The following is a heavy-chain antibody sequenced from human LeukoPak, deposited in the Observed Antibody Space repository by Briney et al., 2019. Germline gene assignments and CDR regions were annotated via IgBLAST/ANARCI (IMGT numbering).Heavy chain of an antibody. CDR2: IYYSGST. J-gene: IGHJ4*02. D-gene: IGHD6-19*01. V-gene: IGHV4-59*01. CDR3: ARNNAVSGAEDY. Sequence: SETLSLTCTVSGGSISSYYWSWIRQPPGKGLEWIGYIYYSGSTNYNPSLKSRVTISVDTSKNQFSPKLSSVTAADTAVYYCARNNAVSGAEDYWGQGTLVTVSS. CDR1: GGSISSYY.